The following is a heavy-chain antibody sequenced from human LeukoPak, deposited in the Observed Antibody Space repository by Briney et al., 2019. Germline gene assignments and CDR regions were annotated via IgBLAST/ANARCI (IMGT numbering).Heavy chain of an antibody. Sequence: GGSLRLSCAASGFTFSKYNMNWVRQAPGKGLEWVSYISSISTIIYYADSVKGRFAISRDNAKNSLYLQMNSLRAEDTAVYYCARDLPSSTVTFDYWGQGTLVTVSS. V-gene: IGHV3-48*01. D-gene: IGHD4-17*01. CDR3: ARDLPSSTVTFDY. CDR1: GFTFSKYN. CDR2: ISSISTII. J-gene: IGHJ4*02.